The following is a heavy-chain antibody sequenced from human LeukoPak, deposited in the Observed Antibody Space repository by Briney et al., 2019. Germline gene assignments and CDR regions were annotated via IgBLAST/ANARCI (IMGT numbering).Heavy chain of an antibody. J-gene: IGHJ4*02. CDR2: IHYSGDT. CDR1: GGSISSGTYY. Sequence: PSGTLSLTCTVSGGSISSGTYYWAWIRQPPGKGPEWIGTIHYSGDTYYNPSLKSRVTISVDPPKKQFFLNLRSVTAADTAVYYCARLGGYYDPPGYWGQGTLVTVSS. CDR3: ARLGGYYDPPGY. V-gene: IGHV4-39*01. D-gene: IGHD3-22*01.